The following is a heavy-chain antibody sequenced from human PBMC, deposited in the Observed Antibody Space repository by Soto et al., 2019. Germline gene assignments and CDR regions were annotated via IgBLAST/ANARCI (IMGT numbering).Heavy chain of an antibody. J-gene: IGHJ4*02. Sequence: PSETLSLTCTVSGGSISSYYWSWIRQPPGKGLEWIGYIYYSGSTNYNPSLKSRVTISVDTSKNQFSLKLSSVTAADTAVYYCARAYYDSSGSYFDYWGQGTLVTVSS. D-gene: IGHD3-22*01. V-gene: IGHV4-59*01. CDR3: ARAYYDSSGSYFDY. CDR2: IYYSGST. CDR1: GGSISSYY.